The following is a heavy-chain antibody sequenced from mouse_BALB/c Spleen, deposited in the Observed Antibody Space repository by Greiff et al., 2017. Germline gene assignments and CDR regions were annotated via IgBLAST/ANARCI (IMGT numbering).Heavy chain of an antibody. V-gene: IGHV5-6-5*01. CDR2: ISSGGST. Sequence: EVQLMESGGGLVKPGGSLKLSCAASGFTFSSYAMSWVRQTPEKRLEWVASISSGGSTYYPDSVKGRFTISRDNARNILYLQMSSLRSEDTAMYYCARGITPSYYAMDYWGQGTSVTVSS. CDR3: ARGITPSYYAMDY. J-gene: IGHJ4*01. D-gene: IGHD2-4*01. CDR1: GFTFSSYA.